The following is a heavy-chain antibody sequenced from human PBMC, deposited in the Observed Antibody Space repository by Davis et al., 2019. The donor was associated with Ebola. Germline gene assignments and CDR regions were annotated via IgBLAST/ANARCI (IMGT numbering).Heavy chain of an antibody. J-gene: IGHJ4*02. CDR1: GGSISRGGSY. D-gene: IGHD6-19*01. Sequence: PSETLSLTCTVSGGSISRGGSYWTWIRQHPGKGLEWIGYIYYTGSTIYNPSLESRVTMSLDTSKNQFSLKLKSVTAADTAVYYCARDDESSDWYFDYWGQGSLVTVSS. CDR3: ARDDESSDWYFDY. V-gene: IGHV4-61*08. CDR2: IYYTGST.